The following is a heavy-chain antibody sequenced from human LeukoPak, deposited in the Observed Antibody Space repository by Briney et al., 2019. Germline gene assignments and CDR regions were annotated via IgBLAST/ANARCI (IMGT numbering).Heavy chain of an antibody. Sequence: GASVKVSCKASGGTFSSNAISWVRQAPGQGPEWMGRIIPILGIPNYAQTFQGRVTVTADKSTSTAYMELSSLRSEDTAVYYCARDLNYGDYFGEDYYGMDVWGQGTTVTVSS. J-gene: IGHJ6*02. V-gene: IGHV1-69*04. D-gene: IGHD4-17*01. CDR3: ARDLNYGDYFGEDYYGMDV. CDR1: GGTFSSNA. CDR2: IIPILGIP.